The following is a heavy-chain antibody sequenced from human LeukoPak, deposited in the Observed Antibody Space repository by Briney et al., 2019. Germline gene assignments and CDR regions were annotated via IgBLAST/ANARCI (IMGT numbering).Heavy chain of an antibody. Sequence: GGSLRLSCAASGFAFSNYAMTWVRQAPGKGLEWVSAISGGGTSTYYADSVKGRFTISRDTSKNTLYLQMNSLRAEDTALYYCAKKPSQCTATSCCKKGYYYYYMDVWGKGTTVTVSS. CDR1: GFAFSNYA. V-gene: IGHV3-23*01. D-gene: IGHD2-2*01. CDR3: AKKPSQCTATSCCKKGYYYYYMDV. J-gene: IGHJ6*03. CDR2: ISGGGTST.